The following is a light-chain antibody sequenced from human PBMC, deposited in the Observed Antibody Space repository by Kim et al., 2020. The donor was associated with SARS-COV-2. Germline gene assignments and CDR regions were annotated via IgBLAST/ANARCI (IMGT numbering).Light chain of an antibody. J-gene: IGKJ2*01. CDR1: HSITTW. Sequence: DIQMTQSPSTLSASVGDRVTITCRASHSITTWLAWFQQKPGKAPTLLIYKASNLQSGVPSRFSGTGSGTEFTLTISSLQPDDFATYYCQQYDLYTYTFGQGTKLEI. V-gene: IGKV1-5*03. CDR3: QQYDLYTYT. CDR2: KAS.